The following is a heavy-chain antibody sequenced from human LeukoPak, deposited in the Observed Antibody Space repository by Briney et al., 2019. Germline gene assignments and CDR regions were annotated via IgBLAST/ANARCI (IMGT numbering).Heavy chain of an antibody. CDR3: AREFSTNWFDP. CDR1: GASISSYY. V-gene: IGHV4-4*07. CDR2: IYASGST. J-gene: IGHJ5*02. Sequence: SETLSLTCTVSGASISSYYWSWIRQPAGKGLEWIGRIYASGSTNYNPSLKSRVTMSVDTSKNQLSLKVSSVTAADTAVYYCAREFSTNWFDPWGQGTLVTVSS.